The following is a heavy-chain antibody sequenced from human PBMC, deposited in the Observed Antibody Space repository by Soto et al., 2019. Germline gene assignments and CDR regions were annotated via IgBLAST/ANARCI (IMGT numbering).Heavy chain of an antibody. CDR1: GGSISSGGYS. V-gene: IGHV4-30-2*01. CDR3: AGAIAARPLGY. J-gene: IGHJ4*02. D-gene: IGHD6-6*01. Sequence: QLQLQESGSGLVKPSQTLSLTCAVSGGSISSGGYSWSWIRQPPGKGLEWIGYIYHSGSTYYNPSLKSRVTISVDRSKHQSSLKLSSVTAADTAVYYCAGAIAARPLGYWGQGTLVTVSS. CDR2: IYHSGST.